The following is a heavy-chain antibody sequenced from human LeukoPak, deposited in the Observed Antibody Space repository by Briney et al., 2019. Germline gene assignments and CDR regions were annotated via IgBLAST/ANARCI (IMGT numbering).Heavy chain of an antibody. CDR3: ARTLGGDYLFDY. CDR1: GYTFTGYY. V-gene: IGHV1-2*02. D-gene: IGHD2-21*02. Sequence: ASVKVSCKASGYTFTGYYMHWVRQAPEQGLEWMGWINPNSGGTNYAQKFQGRVTMTRDTSISTAYMELSRLRSDDTAVYYCARTLGGDYLFDYWGQGTLVTVSS. CDR2: INPNSGGT. J-gene: IGHJ4*02.